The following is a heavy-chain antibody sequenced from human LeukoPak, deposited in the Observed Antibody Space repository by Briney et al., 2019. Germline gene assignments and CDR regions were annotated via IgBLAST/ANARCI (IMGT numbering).Heavy chain of an antibody. CDR2: ISWNSGSI. J-gene: IGHJ3*02. V-gene: IGHV3-9*03. CDR1: GFTFDDYA. D-gene: IGHD4/OR15-4a*01. CDR3: AKGYGGNAAAFDI. Sequence: PGRSLRLSCAASGFTFDDYAMHWVRQAPGKGLEWVSGISWNSGSIGYADSVKGRFTISRDNAKNSLYLQMNSLRAEDMALYYCAKGYGGNAAAFDIWGQGTIVTVSS.